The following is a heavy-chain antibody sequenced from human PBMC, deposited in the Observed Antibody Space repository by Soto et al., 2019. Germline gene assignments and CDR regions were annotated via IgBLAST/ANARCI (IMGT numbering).Heavy chain of an antibody. V-gene: IGHV3-74*01. D-gene: IGHD3-3*01. CDR3: ARGVLRFNAFDI. CDR2: INSDGSST. CDR1: GFTFSSYW. J-gene: IGHJ3*02. Sequence: EVQLVESGGGLVQPGGSLRLSCAASGFTFSSYWMHWVRQAPGKGLVWVSRINSDGSSTNYADSVKGRFTISRDNARNTLYNSLRAEDTAVYYCARGVLRFNAFDIWGQGTMVTVSS.